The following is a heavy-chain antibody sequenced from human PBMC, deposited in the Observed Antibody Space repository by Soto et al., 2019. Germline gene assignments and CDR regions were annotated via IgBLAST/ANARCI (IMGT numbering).Heavy chain of an antibody. Sequence: EVQLVESGGGLVQPGGSLRLSCAASGFTFTSFSMHWVRQAPGKGLVGVSRITSDGTTTSYVDSVKGRFTISRDNAKNTLYLQMNSLRVEDTAVYFCAPGGFGGVKWGQGTLVTVSS. CDR3: APGGFGGVK. V-gene: IGHV3-74*01. CDR2: ITSDGTTT. D-gene: IGHD3-10*01. J-gene: IGHJ4*02. CDR1: GFTFTSFS.